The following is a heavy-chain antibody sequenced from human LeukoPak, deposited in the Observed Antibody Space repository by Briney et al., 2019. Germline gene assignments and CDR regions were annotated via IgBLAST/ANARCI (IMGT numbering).Heavy chain of an antibody. J-gene: IGHJ4*02. CDR2: ISSSGTTI. CDR3: ARDHNGPYTFDY. D-gene: IGHD2-2*02. CDR1: GFTFSNYE. Sequence: GGSLRLSCAASGFTFSNYEMNWVRQTPGKGLEWVSYISSSGTTIYYADSVKGRFTISRDNAKNSLSLQVNSLKVEDTAVYYCARDHNGPYTFDYWGQGTLVTVSS. V-gene: IGHV3-48*03.